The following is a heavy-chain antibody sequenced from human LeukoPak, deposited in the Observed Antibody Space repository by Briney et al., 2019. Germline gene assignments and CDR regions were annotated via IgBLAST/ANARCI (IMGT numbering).Heavy chain of an antibody. CDR1: GYSFTSYW. Sequence: GESLKISCKGSGYSFTSYWIGWVRQMPGKGLEWMVIIYAGDSDTRYSPSFQGQVTISADKSISTAYLQWSSLKASDTAMYYCARQRVAARPVRLYYYYMDVWGKGTTVTVSS. D-gene: IGHD6-6*01. J-gene: IGHJ6*03. CDR2: IYAGDSDT. V-gene: IGHV5-51*01. CDR3: ARQRVAARPVRLYYYYMDV.